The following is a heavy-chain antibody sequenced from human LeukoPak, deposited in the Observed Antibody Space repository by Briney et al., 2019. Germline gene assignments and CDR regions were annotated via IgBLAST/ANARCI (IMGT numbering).Heavy chain of an antibody. CDR3: ARCPMAANDPPFDY. D-gene: IGHD5-24*01. J-gene: IGHJ4*02. CDR1: GGSINSYY. Sequence: SETLSLTCTVSGGSINSYYWSWLRQPPGKGLEWIGYIYYSGSTHYNPSLKSRVTISVDTSKNQLSLKLISVTAADTAVYFCARCPMAANDPPFDYGCQGTVVTVT. V-gene: IGHV4-59*08. CDR2: IYYSGST.